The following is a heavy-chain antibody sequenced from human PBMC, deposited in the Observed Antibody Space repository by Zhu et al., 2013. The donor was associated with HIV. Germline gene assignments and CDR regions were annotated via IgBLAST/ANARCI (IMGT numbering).Heavy chain of an antibody. CDR3: AREDRRLMTTLDY. CDR2: LDPRSGDT. D-gene: IGHD4-4*01. Sequence: QVQLVQSGAEVKKPGSSVKVSCKASGGTFSSYVISWVRQAPGQGQGLEWMGWLDPRSGDTMYAQKFQGRVTMTRDTAIDTAYMEVRNLRSEDTAVYFCAREDRRLMTTLDYWGQGTLVTVSS. CDR1: GGTFSSYV. V-gene: IGHV1-2*02. J-gene: IGHJ4*02.